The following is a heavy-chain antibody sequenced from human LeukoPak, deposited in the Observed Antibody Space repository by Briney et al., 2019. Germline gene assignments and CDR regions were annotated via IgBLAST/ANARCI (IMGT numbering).Heavy chain of an antibody. V-gene: IGHV4-59*01. J-gene: IGHJ4*02. CDR2: IYYSGST. D-gene: IGHD3-10*01. CDR3: AREKYRGTGSFFDY. CDR1: GGSISSYS. Sequence: PSETLSLTCTVSGGSISSYSWSWLRQPPGKGLEWIGYIYYSGSTNYNPSLKSRVTISPDTSKNQFSLKLSSVTAADTAVYYCAREKYRGTGSFFDYWGQGTLVTVSS.